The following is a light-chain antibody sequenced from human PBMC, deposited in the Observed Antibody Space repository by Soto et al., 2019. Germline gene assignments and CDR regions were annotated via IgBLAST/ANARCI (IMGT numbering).Light chain of an antibody. CDR2: WAS. V-gene: IGKV4-1*01. CDR3: QQYYSLPLT. CDR1: PSVFYSSNNKNY. J-gene: IGKJ4*01. Sequence: DIVMTQSPESLAVSLGERATINCKSSPSVFYSSNNKNYLTWYQQKPGQPPKLLIYWASTRESGVPDRFSGSGSETDFTLTISSLQAEDVAVYYCQQYYSLPLTFGGGTKVEIK.